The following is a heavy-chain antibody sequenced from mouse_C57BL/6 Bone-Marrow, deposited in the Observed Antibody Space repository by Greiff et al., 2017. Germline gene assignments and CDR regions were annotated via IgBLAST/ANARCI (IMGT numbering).Heavy chain of an antibody. CDR1: GYTFTSYW. CDR3: ASYRDDFYFDY. Sequence: LQQPGAELVRPGSSVKLSCKASGYTFTSYWMHWVKQRPIQGLEWIGNIDPSDSETHYNQKFKDKATLTVDKSSSTAYMQLSSLTSEDSAVYYGASYRDDFYFDYWGQGTTLTVSS. D-gene: IGHD2-14*01. J-gene: IGHJ2*01. CDR2: IDPSDSET. V-gene: IGHV1-52*01.